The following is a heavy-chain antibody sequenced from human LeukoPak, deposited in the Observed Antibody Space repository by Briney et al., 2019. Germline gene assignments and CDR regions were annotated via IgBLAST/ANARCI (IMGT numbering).Heavy chain of an antibody. Sequence: GGSLRLSCTASGFTFGDYAMSWVRQAPGKGLEWVGFIRSKAYGGTTEYAASVKGRFTISRDDSKSIAYLQMNSLKTEDTAVYYCTPLEDIVVVPAAQRGFDYWGQGILVTVSS. CDR2: IRSKAYGGTT. D-gene: IGHD2-2*01. CDR3: TPLEDIVVVPAAQRGFDY. J-gene: IGHJ4*02. CDR1: GFTFGDYA. V-gene: IGHV3-49*04.